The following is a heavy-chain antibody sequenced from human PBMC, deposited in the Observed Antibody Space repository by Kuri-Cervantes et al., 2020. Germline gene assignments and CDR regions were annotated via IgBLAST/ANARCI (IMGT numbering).Heavy chain of an antibody. CDR1: GFTFSDYY. V-gene: IGHV3-11*04. CDR2: ISSSSSTI. D-gene: IGHD3-10*01. Sequence: GESLKISCAASGFTFSDYYMSWIRQAPGKGLEWVSYISSSSSTIYYADSVKGRFTISRDNAKNSLYLQMNSLRAEDTAVYYCARDRDWYFDLWGRGTLVTVSS. CDR3: ARDRDWYFDL. J-gene: IGHJ2*01.